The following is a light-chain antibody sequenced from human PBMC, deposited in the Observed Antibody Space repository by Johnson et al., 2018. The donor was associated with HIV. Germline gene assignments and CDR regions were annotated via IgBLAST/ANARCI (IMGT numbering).Light chain of an antibody. J-gene: IGLJ1*01. CDR2: DTY. V-gene: IGLV1-51*01. CDR3: GTWDSRLNAYV. Sequence: QSVLTQPPSVSAAPGQNVTISCSGSSSNIGNNYVSWYQQLPGTAPKLLIYDTYKRFFEFPDRFSGSKSGTSATLGITGLQTGDEADYYCGTWDSRLNAYVFGAGTKVTVL. CDR1: SSNIGNNY.